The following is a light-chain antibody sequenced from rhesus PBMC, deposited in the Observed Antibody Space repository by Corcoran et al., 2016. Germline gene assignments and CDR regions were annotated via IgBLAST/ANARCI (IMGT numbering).Light chain of an antibody. CDR2: DVS. V-gene: IGKV2-104*02. CDR1: QSLSDIEDGNTS. CDR3: MQALEFPYS. Sequence: DIVMTQTPLSLPVTPGEPASISCRSSQSLSDIEDGNTSLDWYLQKTGQSPQLLISDVSNRAFGVPYRLRGSGSDTDFTLKISRVEAEDVGVYYCMQALEFPYSFGQGTKVEIK. J-gene: IGKJ2*01.